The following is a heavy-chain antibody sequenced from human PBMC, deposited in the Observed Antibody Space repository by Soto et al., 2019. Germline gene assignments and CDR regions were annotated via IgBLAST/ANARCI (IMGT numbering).Heavy chain of an antibody. CDR2: IYYSGST. CDR1: GGSISSYY. J-gene: IGHJ3*02. D-gene: IGHD2-15*01. Sequence: SETLSLTCTVSGGSISSYYWSWIRQPPGKGLEWIGYIYYSGSTNYNPSLKSRVTISVDTSKNQFSLKLSSVTAADTAVYYCAREGCSGGRCYSDAFDIWGQGTMVTVSS. CDR3: AREGCSGGRCYSDAFDI. V-gene: IGHV4-59*01.